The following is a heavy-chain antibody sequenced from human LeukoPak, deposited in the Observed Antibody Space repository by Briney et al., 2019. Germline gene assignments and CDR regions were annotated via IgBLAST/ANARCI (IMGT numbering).Heavy chain of an antibody. CDR1: GGSISSYY. CDR3: ARGSATGRPNFDY. Sequence: SETLSLTCTVSGGSISSYYWNWIRQPPGKGLEWIGYIYYSGGTNYNPSLNSRVTISIDTSKNQFSLSLSSVTAADTAVYFCARGSATGRPNFDYWGQGTLVTVSS. CDR2: IYYSGGT. J-gene: IGHJ4*02. D-gene: IGHD6-6*01. V-gene: IGHV4-59*01.